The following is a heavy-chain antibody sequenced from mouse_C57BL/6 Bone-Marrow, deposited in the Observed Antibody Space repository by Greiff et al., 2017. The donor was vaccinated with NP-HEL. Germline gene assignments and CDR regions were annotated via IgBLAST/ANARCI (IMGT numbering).Heavy chain of an antibody. Sequence: VQLQQSGPVLVKPGASVKMSCKASGYTFTDYYMNWVKQSHGKSLEWIGVINPYNGGTSYNQKFKGKATLTVDKSSSTAYMELNSLTSEDSAVYYCGYGNYPNLSYWGQGTLVTVSA. D-gene: IGHD2-10*02. V-gene: IGHV1-19*01. J-gene: IGHJ3*01. CDR2: INPYNGGT. CDR3: GYGNYPNLSY. CDR1: GYTFTDYY.